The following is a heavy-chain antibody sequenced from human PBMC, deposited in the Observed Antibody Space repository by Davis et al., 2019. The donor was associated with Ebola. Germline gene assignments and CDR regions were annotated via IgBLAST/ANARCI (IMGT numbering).Heavy chain of an antibody. D-gene: IGHD4-11*01. J-gene: IGHJ5*02. CDR2: ISVRSIT. CDR1: GFICSSYA. V-gene: IGHV3-23*01. CDR3: AKVHPPTTVTTGWFDP. Sequence: GASLKTSCAASGFICSSYAMSWVRQAPGKGLEWVSSISVRSITYHADSVKGRFTISRDNSKNTLYLQMNSLRAEDTAVYYCAKVHPPTTVTTGWFDPWGQGTLVTVSS.